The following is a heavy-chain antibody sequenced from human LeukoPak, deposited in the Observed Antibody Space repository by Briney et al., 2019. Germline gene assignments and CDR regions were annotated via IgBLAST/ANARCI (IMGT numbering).Heavy chain of an antibody. CDR3: ARAERYCSGGGCSFDAFDI. Sequence: SETLSLTCTVSGGSISSGSYYWSWIRQPAGKGLEWIGRIYTSGSTNYNPSLKSRVTISVDTSKNQFSLKLSSVTAADTAVYYCARAERYCSGGGCSFDAFDIWGQGTMVTVSS. CDR1: GGSISSGSYY. J-gene: IGHJ3*02. D-gene: IGHD2-15*01. CDR2: IYTSGST. V-gene: IGHV4-61*02.